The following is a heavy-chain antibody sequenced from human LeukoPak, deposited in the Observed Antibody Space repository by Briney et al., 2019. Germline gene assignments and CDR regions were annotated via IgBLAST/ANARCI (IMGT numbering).Heavy chain of an antibody. Sequence: GESLRLSCAASGFTFSSYSMNWVRQAPGKGLEWVSYISSSSSTIYYADSVKGRFTISRDNAKNSLYLQMNSLRAEDTAVYYCAKEIYGDSTGGRFQQWGQGTLVTVSS. V-gene: IGHV3-48*04. CDR2: ISSSSSTI. J-gene: IGHJ1*01. D-gene: IGHD4-17*01. CDR1: GFTFSSYS. CDR3: AKEIYGDSTGGRFQQ.